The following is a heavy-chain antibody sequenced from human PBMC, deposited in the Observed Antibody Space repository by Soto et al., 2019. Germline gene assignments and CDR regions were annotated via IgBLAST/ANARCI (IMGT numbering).Heavy chain of an antibody. CDR2: MNANNGNT. J-gene: IGHJ6*03. CDR1: GYTFTIYG. Sequence: GASVKVSCKASGYTFTIYGISWVRQAPGQGLEWMGWMNANNGNTGYAQKLQGRVTMTRNTSISTAYMELSSLRSEDTAVYYCANPGYSNGSRNYYYYRDVWGKGTTVTVSS. V-gene: IGHV1-8*02. CDR3: ANPGYSNGSRNYYYYRDV. D-gene: IGHD5-18*01.